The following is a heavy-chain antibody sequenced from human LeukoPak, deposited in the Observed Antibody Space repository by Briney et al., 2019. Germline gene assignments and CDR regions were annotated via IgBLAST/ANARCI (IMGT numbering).Heavy chain of an antibody. CDR1: GFTFGGYY. CDR3: ARWASNSHDC. J-gene: IGHJ4*02. Sequence: GGSLRLSCAASGFTFGGYYMNWVRQAPGKGLEWVSSIGSASSYIYYADSVKGRFTISRDNATNSLYLQMSSLRAEDTAVYYCARWASNSHDCWGQGTLVAVSS. D-gene: IGHD5-18*01. CDR2: IGSASSYI. V-gene: IGHV3-21*01.